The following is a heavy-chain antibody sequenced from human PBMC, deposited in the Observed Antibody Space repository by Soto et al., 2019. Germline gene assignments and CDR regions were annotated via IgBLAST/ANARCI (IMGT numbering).Heavy chain of an antibody. Sequence: QVQLQESGPGLVKPSETLSLTCTVSGGSISNYYWSWVRQRPGKGLEWIGYIYDSGSTTYNPSLTTRDTISVDTSETRFSLRLPSVTAAATAGYYWATAPPYWGQGTLVTVSS. D-gene: IGHD1-1*01. J-gene: IGHJ4*02. CDR1: GGSISNYY. V-gene: IGHV4-59*01. CDR2: IYDSGST. CDR3: ATAPPY.